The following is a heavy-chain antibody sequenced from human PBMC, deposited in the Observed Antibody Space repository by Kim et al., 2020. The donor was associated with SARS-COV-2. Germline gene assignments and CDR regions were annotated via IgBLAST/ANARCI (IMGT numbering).Heavy chain of an antibody. Sequence: ASVKVSCKASGYTFTSYGISWVRQAPGQGLEWMGWISAYNGNTNYAQKLQGRVTMTTDTSTSTAYMELRSLRSDDTAVYYCARTRIAAAGVYYYYGMDVWGQGTTVTVSS. V-gene: IGHV1-18*01. D-gene: IGHD6-13*01. CDR2: ISAYNGNT. J-gene: IGHJ6*02. CDR3: ARTRIAAAGVYYYYGMDV. CDR1: GYTFTSYG.